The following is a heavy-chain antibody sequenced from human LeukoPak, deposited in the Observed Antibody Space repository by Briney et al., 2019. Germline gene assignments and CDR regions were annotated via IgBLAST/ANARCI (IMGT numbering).Heavy chain of an antibody. CDR3: ARIYSSGYPLDY. D-gene: IGHD3-22*01. V-gene: IGHV3-53*01. J-gene: IGHJ4*02. Sequence: PGGSLRLSCAASGFTVSTYYMSWVRQAPGKGLEWVSVIYSDGTTTYYADSVKGRFTISRDNSKNTLYLQMSSLRAEDTAVYYCARIYSSGYPLDYWGQGTLVTVSS. CDR2: IYSDGTTT. CDR1: GFTVSTYY.